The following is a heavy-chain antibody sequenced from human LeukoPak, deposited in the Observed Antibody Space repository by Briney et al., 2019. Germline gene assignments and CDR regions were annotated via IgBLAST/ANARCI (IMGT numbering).Heavy chain of an antibody. CDR2: IIPISGTA. V-gene: IGHV1-69*05. Sequence: SVKVSCKASGGTFSSHAIAWVRQAHGQGPEWMGGIIPISGTANYAQKFQGRVTISTDESTSTAYMELTSLTSDDTAVYYCARGLQYQLLKALGYYYMDVWGEGTTVTVSS. J-gene: IGHJ6*03. CDR1: GGTFSSHA. D-gene: IGHD2-2*01. CDR3: ARGLQYQLLKALGYYYMDV.